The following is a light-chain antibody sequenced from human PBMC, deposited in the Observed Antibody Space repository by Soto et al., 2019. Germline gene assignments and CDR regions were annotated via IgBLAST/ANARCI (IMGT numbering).Light chain of an antibody. CDR2: SNN. CDR1: SSNIGSNT. CDR3: AAWDDSLNGPL. V-gene: IGLV1-44*01. J-gene: IGLJ3*02. Sequence: QSVLTQPPSASGTPGQRVTISCSGSSSNIGSNTVNWYQQLPATAPTLLIYSNNQQPSGVPDRFSGSTSGTTASLAVNGLQSGDEADYYYAAWDDSLNGPLFGGGTKLTVL.